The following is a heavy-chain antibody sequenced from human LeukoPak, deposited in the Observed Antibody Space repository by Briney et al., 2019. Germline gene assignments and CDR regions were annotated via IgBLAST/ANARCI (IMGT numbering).Heavy chain of an antibody. V-gene: IGHV3-30-3*01. CDR2: ISYDGSNK. CDR3: AREYQLLEDY. CDR1: GFTFSSYA. Sequence: PGRSLRLSCAASGFTFSSYAMHWVRQAPGKGLEWVAVISYDGSNKYYADSVKGRFTISRDNSKNTLYLQMNSLRAEDTAVYYCAREYQLLEDYWGQGTLVTVSS. D-gene: IGHD2-2*01. J-gene: IGHJ4*02.